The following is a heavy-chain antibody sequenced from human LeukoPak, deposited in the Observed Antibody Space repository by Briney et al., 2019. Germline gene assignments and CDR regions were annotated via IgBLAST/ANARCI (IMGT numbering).Heavy chain of an antibody. CDR1: SGSISSYY. V-gene: IGHV4-59*01. Sequence: SETLSLTCTVSSGSISSYYWSWIRQPPGKGLEWIGYIYYSGSTNYNPSLKSRVTISVDTSKNQFSRKLSSVTAADTAVYYCARDSFVVVPAASHYYYYGMDVWGKGTTVTVSS. J-gene: IGHJ6*04. D-gene: IGHD2-2*01. CDR3: ARDSFVVVPAASHYYYYGMDV. CDR2: IYYSGST.